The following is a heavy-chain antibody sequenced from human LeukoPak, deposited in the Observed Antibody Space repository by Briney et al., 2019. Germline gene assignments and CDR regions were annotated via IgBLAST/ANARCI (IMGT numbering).Heavy chain of an antibody. CDR1: GGSISSSGYY. J-gene: IGHJ3*02. CDR2: IYHSGST. D-gene: IGHD2-15*01. Sequence: SETLSLTCTVSGGSISSSGYYWSWIRQPPGKGLEWIGYIYHSGSTYYNPSLKSRVTISVDRSKNQFSLKLSSVTAADTAVYYCARHGRVLAFDIWGQGTMVSVSS. V-gene: IGHV4-30-2*01. CDR3: ARHGRVLAFDI.